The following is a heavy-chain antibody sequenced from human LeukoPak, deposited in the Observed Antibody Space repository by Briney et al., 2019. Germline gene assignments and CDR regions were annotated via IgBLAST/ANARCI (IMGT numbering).Heavy chain of an antibody. Sequence: TSETLSLTCTVSGGSISSYYWSWIRQPPGKGLEWIGYIYYSGSTNYNPSLKSRVTISVDTSKNQFSLKLSSVTAADTAVYYCAGSRIQLWGLDYWGQGTLVTVSS. CDR1: GGSISSYY. V-gene: IGHV4-59*01. CDR3: AGSRIQLWGLDY. D-gene: IGHD5-18*01. J-gene: IGHJ4*02. CDR2: IYYSGST.